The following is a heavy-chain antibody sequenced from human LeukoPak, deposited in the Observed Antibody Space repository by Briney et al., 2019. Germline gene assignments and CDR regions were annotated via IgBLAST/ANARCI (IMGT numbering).Heavy chain of an antibody. Sequence: ASVKVSCKASGYTFTGYYMHWVRQAPGQGLEWMGWINPNSGGTNDAQKFQGRVTMTRDTSISTAYMELSRLRSDDTAVYYCARDYIHYYDSSGYYYHWGQGTLVTVSS. J-gene: IGHJ5*02. CDR2: INPNSGGT. D-gene: IGHD3-22*01. V-gene: IGHV1-2*02. CDR1: GYTFTGYY. CDR3: ARDYIHYYDSSGYYYH.